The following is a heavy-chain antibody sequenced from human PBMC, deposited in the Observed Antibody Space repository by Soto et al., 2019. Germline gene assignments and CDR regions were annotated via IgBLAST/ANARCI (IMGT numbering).Heavy chain of an antibody. CDR3: ARDVRFFEWLLSMDV. D-gene: IGHD3-3*01. J-gene: IGHJ6*01. Sequence: PGGSLRLSCAASGFTFSSYAMHWVRQAPGKGLEWVAVISYDGTYKYYADSVKGRFTISRDNSKNTLYLQMNSLRGEDTAVYYCARDVRFFEWLLSMDVWGQGTTVTVSS. CDR2: ISYDGTYK. V-gene: IGHV3-30-3*01. CDR1: GFTFSSYA.